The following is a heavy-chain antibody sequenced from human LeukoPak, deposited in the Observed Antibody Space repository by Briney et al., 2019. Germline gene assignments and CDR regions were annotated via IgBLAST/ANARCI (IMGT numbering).Heavy chain of an antibody. CDR2: LYSGGNT. V-gene: IGHV3-53*01. Sequence: GGSLRLSCAVSGFTVSSNYMSWVRQAPGKGLEWVSVLYSGGNTYYADSVKGRFTISRDNSKNTLYLQMNSLRAEDTAVYYCATEGAAVAPYGMDVWGQGTTVTVSS. D-gene: IGHD6-19*01. CDR1: GFTVSSNY. J-gene: IGHJ6*02. CDR3: ATEGAAVAPYGMDV.